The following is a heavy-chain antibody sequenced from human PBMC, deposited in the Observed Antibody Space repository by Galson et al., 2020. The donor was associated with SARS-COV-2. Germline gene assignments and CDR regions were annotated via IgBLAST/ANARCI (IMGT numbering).Heavy chain of an antibody. CDR2: ISTSSSYT. V-gene: IGHV3-21*01. CDR3: ARDEGIRGYNYGRLYYGMDV. D-gene: IGHD5-18*01. CDR1: GFPFSTYS. J-gene: IGHJ6*02. Sequence: NSGGSLRLSCAASGFPFSTYSMNWVRLAPGKGLEWVSSISTSSSYTYSVDSVKGRFSIYTDNPRNSLYLQMNSLRAEDTAVYYCARDEGIRGYNYGRLYYGMDVWGQGTTVTVSS.